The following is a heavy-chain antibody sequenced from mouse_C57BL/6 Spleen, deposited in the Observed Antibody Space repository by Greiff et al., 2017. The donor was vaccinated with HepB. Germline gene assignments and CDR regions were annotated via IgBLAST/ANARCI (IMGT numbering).Heavy chain of an antibody. D-gene: IGHD1-1*01. J-gene: IGHJ1*03. Sequence: QVQLQQPGAELVKPGASVKMSCKASGYTFTSYWITWVKQRPGQGLEWIGDIYPGSGSTNYNEKFKSKATLTVDTSSSTAYMQLGSLTSEDSAVYYCARLDYYGSSYRWYFDVWGTGTTVTVSS. CDR3: ARLDYYGSSYRWYFDV. CDR2: IYPGSGST. V-gene: IGHV1-55*01. CDR1: GYTFTSYW.